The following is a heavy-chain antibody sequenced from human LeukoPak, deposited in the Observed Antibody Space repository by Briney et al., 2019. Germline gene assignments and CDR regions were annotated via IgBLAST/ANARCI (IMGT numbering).Heavy chain of an antibody. J-gene: IGHJ4*02. V-gene: IGHV3-74*01. Sequence: QPGGSLKLFCAASGFTFSHSYMHWVRHAPGKGLVWLSRIDNDGGTGYADSVKGRFTITRDNAKNTVFLQMSSLRAEDTALYYCARDLNYNLDFWGQGTLVTVSS. CDR1: GFTFSHSY. CDR3: ARDLNYNLDF. D-gene: IGHD5-24*01. CDR2: IDNDGGT.